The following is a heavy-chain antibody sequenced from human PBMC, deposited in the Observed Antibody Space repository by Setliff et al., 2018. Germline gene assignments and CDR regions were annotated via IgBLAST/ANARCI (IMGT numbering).Heavy chain of an antibody. D-gene: IGHD1-1*01. J-gene: IGHJ3*02. Sequence: PSETLSLTCNVYGGSFDTYYWSWIRQPPGKGLEWFGEINQSGSGDYNPSFKGRVTISVDTSKKQFPLTLTSVTAADTALYYCRQAVVGRDVFDIWGQGTVVTVSS. V-gene: IGHV4-34*01. CDR1: GGSFDTYY. CDR2: INQSGSG. CDR3: RQAVVGRDVFDI.